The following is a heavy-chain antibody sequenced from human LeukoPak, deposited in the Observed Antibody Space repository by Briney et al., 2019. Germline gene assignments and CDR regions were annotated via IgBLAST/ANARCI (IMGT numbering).Heavy chain of an antibody. J-gene: IGHJ4*02. D-gene: IGHD2-15*01. V-gene: IGHV3-7*01. CDR3: ARDGYCSGGSCFYFDY. Sequence: PGGSLRLSCAASGFTFSSYWMSWVRQAPGKGLEWVANIKQDGSEKYYVDSAKGRFTISRDNAKNSLYLQMNSLRAEDTAVYYCARDGYCSGGSCFYFDYWGQGTLVTVSS. CDR2: IKQDGSEK. CDR1: GFTFSSYW.